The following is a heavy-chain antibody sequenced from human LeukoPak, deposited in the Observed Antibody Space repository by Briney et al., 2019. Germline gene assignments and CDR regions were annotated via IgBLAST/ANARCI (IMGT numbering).Heavy chain of an antibody. CDR2: VFYSGST. V-gene: IGHV4-39*01. Sequence: PSETLSLTCTVFGGSVSSSSYHWGWIRQPPGKGLEWIGSVFYSGSTYYNPSLKSRVTMSVDTSKNQFSLKLSSVIAADTAVYYCARLWSTDCSGGSCPHQPNYWGQGTLVTVSS. J-gene: IGHJ4*02. CDR1: GGSVSSSSYH. CDR3: ARLWSTDCSGGSCPHQPNY. D-gene: IGHD2-15*01.